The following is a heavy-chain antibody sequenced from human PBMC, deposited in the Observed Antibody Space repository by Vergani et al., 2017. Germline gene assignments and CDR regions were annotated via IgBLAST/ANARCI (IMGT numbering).Heavy chain of an antibody. CDR2: IYPGDSDT. CDR3: ARQVGYCSSTSCPDGGMDV. D-gene: IGHD2-2*01. V-gene: IGHV5-51*01. J-gene: IGHJ6*02. Sequence: EVQLVQSGAEVKKPGESLKISCKGSGYSFTSYWIGWVRQMPGKGLEWMGIIYPGDSDTRYSPSFQVQVTISADKSISTAYLQWSSLKASDTAMYYCARQVGYCSSTSCPDGGMDVWGQGTTVTVSS. CDR1: GYSFTSYW.